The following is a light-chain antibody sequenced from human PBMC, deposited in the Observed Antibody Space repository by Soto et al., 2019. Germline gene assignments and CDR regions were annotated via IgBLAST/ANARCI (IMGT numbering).Light chain of an antibody. V-gene: IGLV1-40*01. CDR1: SSNIGSGYD. CDR3: QSYDSSLSGSNYV. Sequence: QSVLTQPPSVSGAPGQRVTISCTGSSSNIGSGYDVHWYQQLPGKAPQLLIYGNSNRPSRVPDRSSGSKSVTSASLAITGLQAEDEADYYCQSYDSSLSGSNYVFGTGTKLTVL. CDR2: GNS. J-gene: IGLJ1*01.